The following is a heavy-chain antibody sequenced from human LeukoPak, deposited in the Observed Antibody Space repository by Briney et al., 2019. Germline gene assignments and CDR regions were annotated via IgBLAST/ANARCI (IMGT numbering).Heavy chain of an antibody. CDR2: IIPILGIA. V-gene: IGHV1-69*04. CDR1: GGTFSSYA. D-gene: IGHD2-2*01. Sequence: SVKVSCKASGGTFSSYAISWVRQAPGQGLEWMGRIIPILGIANYAQKFQGRVTITADESTSTAYMELSSLRSEDTAVYYCARVLGYCSSTSCPGRFDYWGQGTLVTVSS. CDR3: ARVLGYCSSTSCPGRFDY. J-gene: IGHJ4*02.